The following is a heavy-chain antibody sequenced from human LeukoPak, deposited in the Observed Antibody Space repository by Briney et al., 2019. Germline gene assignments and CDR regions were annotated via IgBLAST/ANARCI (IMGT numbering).Heavy chain of an antibody. CDR3: ARGPVWFGDWYFDL. CDR1: GFAFSSYA. D-gene: IGHD3-10*01. CDR2: ISYDGTNN. V-gene: IGHV3-30*04. Sequence: GGSLRLSCAASGFAFSSYAMHWVRQAPGKGLEWVAVISYDGTNNYYADSVKGRFTISRDNSKNTLYLQMNSLRAEDTAVYYCARGPVWFGDWYFDLWGRGTLVTVSS. J-gene: IGHJ2*01.